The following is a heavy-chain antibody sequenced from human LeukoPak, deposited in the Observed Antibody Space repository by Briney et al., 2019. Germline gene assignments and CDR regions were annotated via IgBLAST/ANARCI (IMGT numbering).Heavy chain of an antibody. CDR1: GGSISSSSYY. CDR2: IYYSGST. Sequence: SETLSLTCIVSGGSISSSSYYWGWIRQPPGKGLEWIGSIYYSGSTYYNPSLKSRVTISVDTSKNQFSLKLSSVTAADTAVYYCAREGSSNTDIDYWGQGTLVTVSS. J-gene: IGHJ4*02. CDR3: AREGSSNTDIDY. V-gene: IGHV4-39*07. D-gene: IGHD2-2*01.